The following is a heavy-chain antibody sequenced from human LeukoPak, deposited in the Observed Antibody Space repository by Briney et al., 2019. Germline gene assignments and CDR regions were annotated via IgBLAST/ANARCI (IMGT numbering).Heavy chain of an antibody. Sequence: GALRLSCAASGFTFSSYAMSWVRQAPGKGLEWVAIISQDGREKLYVDSVKGRFTISRDNAKSSLYLQINSLRAEDTAVYYCVGGIGWQPDYWGQGTLVTVSS. CDR1: GFTFSSYA. D-gene: IGHD6-19*01. J-gene: IGHJ4*02. CDR3: VGGIGWQPDY. V-gene: IGHV3-7*03. CDR2: ISQDGREK.